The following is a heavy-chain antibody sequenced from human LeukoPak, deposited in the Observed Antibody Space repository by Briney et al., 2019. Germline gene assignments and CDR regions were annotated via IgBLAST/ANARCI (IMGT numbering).Heavy chain of an antibody. Sequence: SETLSLTCSVSGASISSSSHYWGWIRQPPGKGLEWIGSVDYSGSPYYNPSLRSRVTISADTSKKQFSLKLSSVTAADTAVYYCARQGCSRTSCYSDYWGQGTLVTVSS. J-gene: IGHJ4*02. V-gene: IGHV4-39*01. D-gene: IGHD2-2*01. CDR3: ARQGCSRTSCYSDY. CDR2: VDYSGSP. CDR1: GASISSSSHY.